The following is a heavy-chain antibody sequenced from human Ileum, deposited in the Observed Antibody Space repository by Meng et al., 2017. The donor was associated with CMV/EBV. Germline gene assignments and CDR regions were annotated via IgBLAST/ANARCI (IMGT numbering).Heavy chain of an antibody. J-gene: IGHJ4*02. CDR3: ATDGGTG. CDR2: ISSGSDYI. CDR1: GFTFSDYY. Sequence: GESLKISCAASGFTFSDYYMSWIRQAPGKGLEWVSSISSGSDYIHYADSVKGRFTISRDNARNSLFLQMNSLRAEDTAVYYCATDGGTGWGQGTLVTVSS. V-gene: IGHV3-11*06. D-gene: IGHD3-10*01.